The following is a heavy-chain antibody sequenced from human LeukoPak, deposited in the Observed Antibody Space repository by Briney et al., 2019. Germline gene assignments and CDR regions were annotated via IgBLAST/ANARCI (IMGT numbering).Heavy chain of an antibody. CDR1: GYTFTSYG. CDR3: AREGPYSSSWEHELLFDY. D-gene: IGHD6-13*01. CDR2: ISAYNGNT. V-gene: IGHV1-18*01. J-gene: IGHJ4*02. Sequence: ASVKVSCKASGYTFTSYGISWVRQAPGQGLEWMGWISAYNGNTNYAQKLQGRVTMTTDTSTSTAYMELRSLRSDDTAVYYCAREGPYSSSWEHELLFDYWGQGTLVTVSS.